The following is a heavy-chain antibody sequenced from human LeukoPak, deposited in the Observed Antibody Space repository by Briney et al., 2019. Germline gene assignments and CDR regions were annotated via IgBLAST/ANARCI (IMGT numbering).Heavy chain of an antibody. CDR3: ANAKYSSSSYDY. CDR1: GYSFTSYW. V-gene: IGHV5-51*01. J-gene: IGHJ4*02. Sequence: GESLKISCKGSGYSFTSYWIGWVRQMPGKGLEWMGIIYPGYSDTRYSPSFQDQGTISADKSISTAYLQWSSLKASDTAMYYCANAKYSSSSYDYWGQGTLVTVSS. D-gene: IGHD6-6*01. CDR2: IYPGYSDT.